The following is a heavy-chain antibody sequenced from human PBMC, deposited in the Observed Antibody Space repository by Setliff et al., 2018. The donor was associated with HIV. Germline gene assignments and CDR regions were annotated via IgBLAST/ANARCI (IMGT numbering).Heavy chain of an antibody. V-gene: IGHV4-4*08. CDR3: ARDRRGYYYGSGSCYMDV. CDR1: GISINGYY. Sequence: LSLTCSVSGISINGYYWSWIRQSPRTRLEWIGYVSSIGNTNYNPSLKSRVTISVDTSKNQFSLQLNSVTAADTAVYYCARDRRGYYYGSGSCYMDVWGTGTTVTVSS. J-gene: IGHJ6*03. D-gene: IGHD3-10*01. CDR2: VSSIGNT.